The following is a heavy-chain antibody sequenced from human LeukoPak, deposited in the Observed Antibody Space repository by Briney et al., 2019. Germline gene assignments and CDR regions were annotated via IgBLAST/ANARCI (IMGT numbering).Heavy chain of an antibody. D-gene: IGHD3-10*01. Sequence: ASVKVSCKASGYTFTGYYMHWVRQAPGQGLGWMVWINPNSGGTNYAQKFQGRVTMTGDTSITTAYMELSRLRSDDTAVYYCARGTMVRGVTDNCFDPWGQGTLVTVSS. V-gene: IGHV1-2*02. J-gene: IGHJ5*02. CDR3: ARGTMVRGVTDNCFDP. CDR1: GYTFTGYY. CDR2: INPNSGGT.